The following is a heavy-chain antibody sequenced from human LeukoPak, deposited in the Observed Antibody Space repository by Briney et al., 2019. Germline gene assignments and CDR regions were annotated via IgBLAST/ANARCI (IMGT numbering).Heavy chain of an antibody. J-gene: IGHJ1*01. CDR2: IYTSGST. CDR3: TGGLLYSVEYFQH. CDR1: GGSISSYY. Sequence: SETLSLTCTVSGGSISSYYWSWIWQPAGKGLEWIGRIYTSGSTNYNPSLKSRVTMSVDTSKNQFSLKLSSVTAADTAVYYCTGGLLYSVEYFQHWGQGTLVTVSS. D-gene: IGHD2-2*02. V-gene: IGHV4-4*07.